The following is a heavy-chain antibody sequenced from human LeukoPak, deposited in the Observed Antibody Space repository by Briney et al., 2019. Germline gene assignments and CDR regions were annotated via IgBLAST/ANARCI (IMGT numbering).Heavy chain of an antibody. Sequence: GGSLRLSCAASGFTFSNYDMHWVRQAAGKGLEWVSHIGATGDTYYAGSVKGRFTISRDNSRNTVYLQMTSLRAEDTAVYYCASRGHVGSGTYSPYDYWGQGTLVTVSS. D-gene: IGHD3-10*01. CDR3: ASRGHVGSGTYSPYDY. J-gene: IGHJ4*02. CDR2: IGATGDT. CDR1: GFTFSNYD. V-gene: IGHV3-13*01.